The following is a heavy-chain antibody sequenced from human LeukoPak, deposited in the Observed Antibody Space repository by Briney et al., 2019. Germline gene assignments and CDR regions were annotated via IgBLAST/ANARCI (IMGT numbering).Heavy chain of an antibody. D-gene: IGHD2-21*01. CDR2: IIPILGIA. CDR1: GGTFSSYA. J-gene: IGHJ5*02. V-gene: IGHV1-69*04. Sequence: SVKVSCKASGGTFSSYAISWVRQAPGQGLEWMGRIIPILGIANYAQKFQGRVTITADKSTSTAYMELSNLRSEDTAVYYCARSDSYTWFDPWGQGTLVTVSS. CDR3: ARSDSYTWFDP.